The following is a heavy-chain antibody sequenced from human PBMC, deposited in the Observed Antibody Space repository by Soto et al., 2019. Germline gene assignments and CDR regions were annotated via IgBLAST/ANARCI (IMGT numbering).Heavy chain of an antibody. D-gene: IGHD3-10*01. Sequence: EVQLLESGGGLVQPGGSLRLSCAASGFTFSSYAMSWVRQAPGKGLEWVSAISGSGGRTYYADSVKGRFTISRDNSKNTQYLQMNSLRAEDTAVYYCAKLTERMVRGPRMNDYWGQGTLVTVSS. CDR1: GFTFSSYA. V-gene: IGHV3-23*01. J-gene: IGHJ4*02. CDR3: AKLTERMVRGPRMNDY. CDR2: ISGSGGRT.